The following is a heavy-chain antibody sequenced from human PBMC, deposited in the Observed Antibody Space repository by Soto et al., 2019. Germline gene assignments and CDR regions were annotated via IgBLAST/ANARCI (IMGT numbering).Heavy chain of an antibody. V-gene: IGHV3-30-3*01. CDR2: ISSDGSNK. J-gene: IGHJ6*02. CDR3: ARVRDQLLFYYYYGMDV. CDR1: GFTFSSYA. D-gene: IGHD2-2*01. Sequence: QVQLVESGGGVVQPGRSLRLSCAASGFTFSSYAMHWVRQAPGKGLEWVAVISSDGSNKYYADSVKGRFTISRDNSKNTLYLQMNSLGAEDTAVYYCARVRDQLLFYYYYGMDVWGQGTTVTVSS.